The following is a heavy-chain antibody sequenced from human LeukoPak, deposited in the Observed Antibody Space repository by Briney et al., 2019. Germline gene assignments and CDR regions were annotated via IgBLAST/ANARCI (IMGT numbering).Heavy chain of an antibody. Sequence: ASVKVSCKASGYTFTGYYMHWVRQAPGQGLEWMGRINPNCGGTNYAQKSQGRVSMTRDTSISTAYMELSRLRSDDTVVYYCARVESSSFGDYYYMDVWGKGTTVTVSS. CDR2: INPNCGGT. CDR1: GYTFTGYY. V-gene: IGHV1-2*05. J-gene: IGHJ6*03. D-gene: IGHD6-6*01. CDR3: ARVESSSFGDYYYMDV.